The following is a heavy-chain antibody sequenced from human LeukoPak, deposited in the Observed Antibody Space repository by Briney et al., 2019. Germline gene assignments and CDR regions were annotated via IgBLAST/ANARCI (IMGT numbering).Heavy chain of an antibody. CDR2: IYYSGST. Sequence: SETLSLTCTVSGGSISSSSYYWGWIRQPPGKGLEWIGSIYYSGSTYYNPSLKSRVTISVDTSKNQFSLKLSSVTAADTAVYYCARGGMTTVTTLAFDIWGQGTMVTVSS. CDR1: GGSISSSSYY. J-gene: IGHJ3*02. V-gene: IGHV4-39*07. CDR3: ARGGMTTVTTLAFDI. D-gene: IGHD4-17*01.